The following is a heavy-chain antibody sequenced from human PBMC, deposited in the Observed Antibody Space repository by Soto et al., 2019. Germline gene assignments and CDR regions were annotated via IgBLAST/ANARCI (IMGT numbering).Heavy chain of an antibody. CDR3: ARDPWAADY. D-gene: IGHD3-16*01. CDR2: IYSGGST. Sequence: EVQLVESGGGVVQPGGSLRLSCAASGFTVSTKYMSWVRQAPGKGLEWVSVIYSGGSTFYADSVRGRFTISRDNSKNTVNLQMNSLRAEDTAVYYCARDPWAADYWGQGTLVIVSS. V-gene: IGHV3-66*01. J-gene: IGHJ4*02. CDR1: GFTVSTKY.